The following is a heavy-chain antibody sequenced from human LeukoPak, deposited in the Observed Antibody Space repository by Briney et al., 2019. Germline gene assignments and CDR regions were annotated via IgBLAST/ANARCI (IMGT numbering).Heavy chain of an antibody. Sequence: ASVKVSCKAYGYTFTDYYIHWVRQAPGQGLEWMGWIYPNTGGIEFAQRFQGRVTMTRDTSISTACMELSGLRSDDTAVYYCARFDPPYYYGSGSYDAYWGQGTLVTVSS. CDR2: IYPNTGGI. CDR1: GYTFTDYY. CDR3: ARFDPPYYYGSGSYDAY. V-gene: IGHV1-2*02. D-gene: IGHD3-10*01. J-gene: IGHJ4*02.